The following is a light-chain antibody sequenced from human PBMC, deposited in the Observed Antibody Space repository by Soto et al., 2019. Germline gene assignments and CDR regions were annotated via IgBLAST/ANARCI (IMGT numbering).Light chain of an antibody. Sequence: QSVLTQTPSVSGAPGQRVTISCTGSSSNIGAGFDVHWYQQLPGTAPKLLIYGNTNRPSGVPDRFSGSKSGTSASLAITGLQVEDEADYYCQSYDSSLSGYVFGTGTKLTVL. CDR3: QSYDSSLSGYV. V-gene: IGLV1-40*01. J-gene: IGLJ1*01. CDR2: GNT. CDR1: SSNIGAGFD.